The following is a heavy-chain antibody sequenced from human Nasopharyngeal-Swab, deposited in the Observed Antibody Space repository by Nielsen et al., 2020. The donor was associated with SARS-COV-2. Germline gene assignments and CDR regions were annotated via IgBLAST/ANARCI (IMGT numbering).Heavy chain of an antibody. CDR2: ISYDGSNE. J-gene: IGHJ4*02. V-gene: IGHV3-30*18. CDR1: GFTFSSSG. CDR3: AKDVHGDYGGIDY. Sequence: GGSLRLSCAASGFTFSSSGMDWVRQAPGQGLEWVAVISYDGSNEYYEYSVKGRFTISRDNSKNTLYLQMNSLRVEDTAVYYCAKDVHGDYGGIDYWGQGTLVTVSS. D-gene: IGHD4-17*01.